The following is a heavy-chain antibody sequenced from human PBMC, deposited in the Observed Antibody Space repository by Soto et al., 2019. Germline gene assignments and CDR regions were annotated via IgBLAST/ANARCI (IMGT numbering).Heavy chain of an antibody. CDR3: GGQGSYYDSSGYLKQLDY. V-gene: IGHV3-23*01. CDR1: GFTFSSYA. D-gene: IGHD3-22*01. CDR2: ISGSGGST. Sequence: GGSLRLSCAASGFTFSSYAMSWVRQAPGKGLEWVSAISGSGGSTYYADSVKGRFTISRDNSKNTLYLQMNSLRAEDTAVYYFGGQGSYYDSSGYLKQLDYWGQGTLVTVSS. J-gene: IGHJ4*02.